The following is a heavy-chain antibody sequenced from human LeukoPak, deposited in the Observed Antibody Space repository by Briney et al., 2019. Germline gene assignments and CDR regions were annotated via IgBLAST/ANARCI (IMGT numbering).Heavy chain of an antibody. CDR3: AIEFTSKLDP. D-gene: IGHD3-10*01. V-gene: IGHV1-24*01. CDR1: GYTLTELF. J-gene: IGHJ5*02. CDR2: FDPVDGET. Sequence: ASVKVSCKVSGYTLTELFIHWVRQAPGKGLEWMGGFDPVDGETIYAQKFQARVTMTEDTSTDTAYMELSSLRSEDTALYYCAIEFTSKLDPWGQGTLVTVSS.